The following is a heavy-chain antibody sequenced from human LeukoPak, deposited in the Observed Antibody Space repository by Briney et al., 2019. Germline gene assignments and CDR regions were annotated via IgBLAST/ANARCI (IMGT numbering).Heavy chain of an antibody. V-gene: IGHV5-51*01. Sequence: GESLKISCKGSGYSFATNWIGWVRQMPGKGLEWMGIIYPGDSTTRYSPSFQGQVTMSADKSINTAYLQWSSLKASDTAVYYCARLPPYYYAMDVWGKGTTVTVSS. CDR3: ARLPPYYYAMDV. CDR1: GYSFATNW. J-gene: IGHJ6*04. CDR2: IYPGDSTT.